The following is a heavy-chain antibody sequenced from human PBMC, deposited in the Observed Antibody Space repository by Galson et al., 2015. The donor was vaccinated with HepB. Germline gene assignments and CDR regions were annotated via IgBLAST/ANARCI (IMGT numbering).Heavy chain of an antibody. Sequence: SLRLSCAASGFTFSSYSMNWVRQAPGKGLEWVSYIISSSVTIYYADSVKGRFTISRDNAKNSLFLQMNSLRAEDTAVYYCARGRTVTWGWYFDLWGRGTLVTVSS. CDR1: GFTFSSYS. D-gene: IGHD4-17*01. V-gene: IGHV3-48*01. J-gene: IGHJ2*01. CDR3: ARGRTVTWGWYFDL. CDR2: IISSSVTI.